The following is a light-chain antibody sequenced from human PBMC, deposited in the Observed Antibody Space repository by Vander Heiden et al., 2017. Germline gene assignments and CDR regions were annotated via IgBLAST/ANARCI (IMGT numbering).Light chain of an antibody. Sequence: IVMTQSPATLSVSPGERATLSCTASQSVSSNLAWYQQKPGQAPRLLIYGASTRATGIPARFSGSGSGTEFTLTISSLQSEDFAVYYCQQYNNWPPVTFGQGTKVEIK. V-gene: IGKV3-15*01. CDR3: QQYNNWPPVT. J-gene: IGKJ1*01. CDR1: QSVSSN. CDR2: GAS.